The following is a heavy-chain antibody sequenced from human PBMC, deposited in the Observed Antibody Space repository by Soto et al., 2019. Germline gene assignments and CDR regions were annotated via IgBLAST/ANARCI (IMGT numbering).Heavy chain of an antibody. Sequence: QVQLVQSGAEVKKPGSSVKVSCKASGGTFSSYTISWVRQAPGQGLEWMGRIIPILGIANYAQKFQGRVTITADKSTSTAYMELSSLRSEDTAVYYCASSVLAVAGAVRAEYFQHWGQSTLVTVSS. D-gene: IGHD6-19*01. J-gene: IGHJ1*01. CDR2: IIPILGIA. V-gene: IGHV1-69*02. CDR3: ASSVLAVAGAVRAEYFQH. CDR1: GGTFSSYT.